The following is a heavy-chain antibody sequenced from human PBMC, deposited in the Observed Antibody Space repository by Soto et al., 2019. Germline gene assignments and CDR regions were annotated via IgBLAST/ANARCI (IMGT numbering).Heavy chain of an antibody. Sequence: GGSLRLSCAASGFNFGPFWMHWVRQAPGKGLVWVSHINGDGSTIVYADSVKGRFTISRDNAKNTLYLQMNSLRAEDTAVYYCARETNWGPDYWGQGTLVTVSS. V-gene: IGHV3-74*03. CDR2: INGDGSTI. D-gene: IGHD7-27*01. J-gene: IGHJ4*02. CDR3: ARETNWGPDY. CDR1: GFNFGPFW.